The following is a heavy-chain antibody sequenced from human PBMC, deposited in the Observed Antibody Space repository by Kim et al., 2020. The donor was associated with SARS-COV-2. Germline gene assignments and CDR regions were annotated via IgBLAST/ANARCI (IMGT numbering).Heavy chain of an antibody. D-gene: IGHD1-26*01. CDR2: INEDGNTK. CDR1: GFTFNNYW. J-gene: IGHJ3*02. Sequence: GGSLRLSCVASGFTFNNYWMSWVRQAPGEGLQCLANINEDGNTKYYVGPVKGRFTVSRDNAKNSLYLQMNGLTADDTAVYYCARDLSGSYDTFDIWGQGTMGTVSS. CDR3: ARDLSGSYDTFDI. V-gene: IGHV3-7*03.